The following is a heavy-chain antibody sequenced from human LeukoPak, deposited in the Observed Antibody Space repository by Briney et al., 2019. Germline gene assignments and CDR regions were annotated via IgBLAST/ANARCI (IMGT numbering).Heavy chain of an antibody. CDR3: ARLGVTGTRGAFDI. CDR2: IYHSGST. V-gene: IGHV4-30-2*01. D-gene: IGHD1-20*01. CDR1: GGSISSGGYS. J-gene: IGHJ3*02. Sequence: PSETLSLTCAVSGGSISSGGYSWSWIRQPPGKGLEWIGYIYHSGSTYYNPSLKSRVTISVDRSKNQFSLKLSSVTAADTAVYYCARLGVTGTRGAFDIWGQGTMVTVSS.